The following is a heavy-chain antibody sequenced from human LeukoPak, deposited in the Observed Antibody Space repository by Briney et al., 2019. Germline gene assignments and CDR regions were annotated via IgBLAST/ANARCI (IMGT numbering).Heavy chain of an antibody. V-gene: IGHV3-21*01. CDR2: ISSSSSYI. CDR1: GFTFSSYS. Sequence: GGSLRLSCAASGFTFSSYSMNWVRQAPGKGLEWVSSISSSSSYIYYADSVKGRFTISRDNAKNSLYLQMNSLRAEDTAVYYCARPLIAVAGASDYWGQGTLVTVSS. J-gene: IGHJ4*02. CDR3: ARPLIAVAGASDY. D-gene: IGHD6-19*01.